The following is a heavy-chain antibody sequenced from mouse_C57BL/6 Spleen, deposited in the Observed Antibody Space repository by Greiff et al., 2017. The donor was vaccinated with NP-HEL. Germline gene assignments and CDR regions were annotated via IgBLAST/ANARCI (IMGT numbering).Heavy chain of an antibody. Sequence: QVQLQQSGAELARPGASVKLSCKASGYTFTSYGISWVKQRTGPGLEWIGEIYPRSGNTYYNEKFKGKATLTADTSSRTAYMELRSLKSEDSAVYFCAREGITVVAPYYAMDYWGQGTSVTVSS. D-gene: IGHD1-1*01. J-gene: IGHJ4*01. V-gene: IGHV1-81*01. CDR1: GYTFTSYG. CDR2: IYPRSGNT. CDR3: AREGITVVAPYYAMDY.